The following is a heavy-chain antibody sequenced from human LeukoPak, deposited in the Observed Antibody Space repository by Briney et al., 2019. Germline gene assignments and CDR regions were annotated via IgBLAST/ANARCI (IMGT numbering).Heavy chain of an antibody. CDR3: ARGRKYSSSPRYYYYYGMDV. V-gene: IGHV4-34*01. CDR1: GFTFSSYA. D-gene: IGHD6-6*01. Sequence: GSLRLSCAASGFTFSSYAMNWIRQPPGKGLEWIGEINHSGSTNYNPSLKSRVTISVDTSKNQFSLKLSSVTAADTAVYYCARGRKYSSSPRYYYYYGMDVWGQGTTVTVSS. CDR2: INHSGST. J-gene: IGHJ6*02.